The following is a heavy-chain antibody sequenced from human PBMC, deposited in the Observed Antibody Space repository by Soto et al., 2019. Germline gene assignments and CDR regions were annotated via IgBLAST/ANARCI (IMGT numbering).Heavy chain of an antibody. CDR2: ISGSGDST. J-gene: IGHJ4*02. Sequence: EVQLLESGGGLVQPGGSLRLSCAASGFTFSSYAMRWVRQAPVKGLEWVSAISGSGDSTYYADSVKGRFTISRDNYKNTLYLQMNSLRAEDTAVYYWARRGSGSYYDYWGQGTVVTVSS. V-gene: IGHV3-23*01. CDR1: GFTFSSYA. CDR3: ARRGSGSYYDY. D-gene: IGHD1-26*01.